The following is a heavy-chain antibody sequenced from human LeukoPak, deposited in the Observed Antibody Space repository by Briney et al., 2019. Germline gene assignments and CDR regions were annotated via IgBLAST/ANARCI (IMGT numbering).Heavy chain of an antibody. J-gene: IGHJ4*02. V-gene: IGHV5-51*01. D-gene: IGHD6-6*01. CDR3: ARPHGSSLPRVFDY. CDR2: IYPGDSDT. CDR1: GYSFRSYW. Sequence: GESLKISCKASGYSFRSYWIGWVRQMPGKGLEWMGIIYPGDSDTRYSPSFQGQVTISADKSVSTAYLQWSSLKASDTAMYYCARPHGSSLPRVFDYWGQGTLVTVSS.